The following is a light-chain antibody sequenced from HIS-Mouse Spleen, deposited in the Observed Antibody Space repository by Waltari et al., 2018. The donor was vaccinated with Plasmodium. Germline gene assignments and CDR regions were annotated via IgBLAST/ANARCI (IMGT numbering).Light chain of an antibody. CDR1: QSVSSSY. J-gene: IGKJ5*01. Sequence: EIVLTQSPGTLSLSPGERATLSCRASQSVSSSYLAWYQQKPGQAPRLLVLGASSRATGIPDRFSGSGAGTDFTLNISRLESEDFAVYYCQQYGSSPLTFGQGTRLEIK. CDR3: QQYGSSPLT. V-gene: IGKV3-20*01. CDR2: GAS.